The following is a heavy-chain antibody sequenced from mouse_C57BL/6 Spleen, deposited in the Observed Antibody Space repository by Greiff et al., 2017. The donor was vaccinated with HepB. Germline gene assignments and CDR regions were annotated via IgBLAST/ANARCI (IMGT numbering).Heavy chain of an antibody. CDR3: AREGGSSYGYFDV. CDR1: GFTFSDYY. Sequence: EVKVEESGGGLVQPGGSLKLSCAASGFTFSDYYMYWVRQTPEKRLEWVAYISNGGGSTYYPDTVKGRFTISRDNAKNTLYLQMSRLKSEDTAMYYCAREGGSSYGYFDVWGTGTTVTVSS. D-gene: IGHD1-1*01. CDR2: ISNGGGST. J-gene: IGHJ1*03. V-gene: IGHV5-12*01.